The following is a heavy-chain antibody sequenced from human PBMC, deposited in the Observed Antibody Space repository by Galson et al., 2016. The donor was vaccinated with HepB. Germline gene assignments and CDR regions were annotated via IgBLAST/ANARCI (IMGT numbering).Heavy chain of an antibody. CDR2: ISGDTTTT. V-gene: IGHV3-23*01. CDR3: AKGGGSTWYISPHFVDP. J-gene: IGHJ5*02. D-gene: IGHD6-13*01. Sequence: SLRLSCAASGLTLSNYAMTWVRQAPGKGLAWVSSISGDTTTTYYADSVKGRFTISRDNSKNTFYLQMNRLRAEDTASYYCAKGGGSTWYISPHFVDPWGQGTLVTVSS. CDR1: GLTLSNYA.